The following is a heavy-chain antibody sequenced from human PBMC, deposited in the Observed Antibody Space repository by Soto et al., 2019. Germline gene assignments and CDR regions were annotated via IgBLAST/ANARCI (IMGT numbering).Heavy chain of an antibody. Sequence: PSETLSLTCTVSGGSISSDDYYWSWIRQAPGRGLEWIGYIHSSGSIYYNPSLKRRATVSIDTAGNQFSLKVSSVTVADTAVYYCARDLDGLHDDTSGPFPRPGWGQGTLVTVSS. CDR2: IHSSGSI. CDR3: ARDLDGLHDDTSGPFPRPG. J-gene: IGHJ1*01. CDR1: GGSISSDDYY. D-gene: IGHD3-22*01. V-gene: IGHV4-30-4*01.